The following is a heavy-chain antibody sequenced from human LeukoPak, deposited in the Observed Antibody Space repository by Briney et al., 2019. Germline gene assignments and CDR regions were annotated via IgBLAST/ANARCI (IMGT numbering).Heavy chain of an antibody. CDR3: ARGPILTGYSGYYYYYMDA. J-gene: IGHJ6*03. D-gene: IGHD3-9*01. CDR2: IYYSGST. Sequence: PSETLSLTCTVSGGFISSSSYYWGWIRQPPGKGLEWIGSIYYSGSTYYNPSLKSRVTISVDTSKNQFSLKLSSVTAADTAVYYCARGPILTGYSGYYYYYMDAWGKGTTVTVSS. CDR1: GGFISSSSYY. V-gene: IGHV4-39*07.